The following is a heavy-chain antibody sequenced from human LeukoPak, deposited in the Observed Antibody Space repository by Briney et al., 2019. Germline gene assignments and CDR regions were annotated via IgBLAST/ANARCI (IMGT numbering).Heavy chain of an antibody. Sequence: ASVKVSCKASGGTFSSYAISWVRQAPGQGLEWMGGIIPIFGTANYAQKFQGRVTITADESTSTAYMELSSLRSEDTAVYYCAREAYYYDSSGYYYSYYYYYMDVWGKGTTVTISS. CDR1: GGTFSSYA. V-gene: IGHV1-69*01. D-gene: IGHD3-22*01. J-gene: IGHJ6*03. CDR2: IIPIFGTA. CDR3: AREAYYYDSSGYYYSYYYYYMDV.